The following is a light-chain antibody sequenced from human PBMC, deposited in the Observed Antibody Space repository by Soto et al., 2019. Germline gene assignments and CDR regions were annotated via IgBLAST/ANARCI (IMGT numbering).Light chain of an antibody. CDR1: QSVSSY. CDR3: QQRSNWPPIT. CDR2: DAS. J-gene: IGKJ5*01. Sequence: TQTPDALSVAMGDIATLSCRSSQSVSSYLAWYQQKPGQAPRLLIYDASNRATGIPARFSGGGSGTDFTLTIDNLEPEDFAIYYCQQRSNWPPITFGQGTLLEIK. V-gene: IGKV3-11*01.